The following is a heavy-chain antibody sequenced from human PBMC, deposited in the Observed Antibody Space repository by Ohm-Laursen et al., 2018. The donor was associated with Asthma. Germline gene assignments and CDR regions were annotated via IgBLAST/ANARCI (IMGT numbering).Heavy chain of an antibody. CDR3: ARPHGGYKNYYYGMDV. D-gene: IGHD5-24*01. V-gene: IGHV1-69*13. CDR1: GGTFSSYA. Sequence: SVKVSCKASGGTFSSYAISWARQAPGQGLEWMGGIIPIFGTANYAQKFQGRVTITADESTSTAYMELSSLRSEDTAVYYCARPHGGYKNYYYGMDVWGQGTTVTVSS. J-gene: IGHJ6*02. CDR2: IIPIFGTA.